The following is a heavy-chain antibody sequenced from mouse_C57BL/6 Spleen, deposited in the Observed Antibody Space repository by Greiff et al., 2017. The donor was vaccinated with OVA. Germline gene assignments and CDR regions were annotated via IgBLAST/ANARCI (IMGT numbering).Heavy chain of an antibody. V-gene: IGHV6-3*01. CDR3: TGRGWFAY. CDR1: GFTFRNYW. CDR2: IRLKSDNYAT. Sequence: EVKLQESGGGLVQPGGSMKLSCVASGFTFRNYWMNWVRQSPAKGLEWVAQIRLKSDNYATHYAESVKGRFTISRDDSKSSVYLQMNNLRAEDTGIYYCTGRGWFAYWGQGTLVTVSA. J-gene: IGHJ3*01.